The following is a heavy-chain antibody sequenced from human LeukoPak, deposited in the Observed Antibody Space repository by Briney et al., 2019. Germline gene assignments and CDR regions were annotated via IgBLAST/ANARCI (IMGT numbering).Heavy chain of an antibody. V-gene: IGHV3-7*01. D-gene: IGHD1-26*01. J-gene: IGHJ4*02. CDR3: ARGGWELLF. CDR2: IKPDGSEK. Sequence: QPSETLSLTCSVSGGSLRSFSYFWGWIRLPPGKGLEWVTTIKPDGSEKYYVDSVKGRFTISRDNAENSVNLQMNSLRAGDTAVYYCARGGWELLFWGQGTLVTVSS. CDR1: GGSLRSFSYF.